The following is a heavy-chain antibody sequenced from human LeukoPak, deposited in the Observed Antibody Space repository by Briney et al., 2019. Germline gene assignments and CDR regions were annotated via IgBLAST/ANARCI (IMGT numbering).Heavy chain of an antibody. V-gene: IGHV3-30-3*01. J-gene: IGHJ4*02. CDR3: AKEGAGSSWPYYFDY. CDR2: ISYDGSNK. CDR1: GFTFSSYA. D-gene: IGHD6-13*01. Sequence: GGSLRLSCAASGFTFSSYAMHWVRQAPGKGLERVAVISYDGSNKYYADSVKGRFTISRDNSKNTLYLQMNSLRAEDTAVYYCAKEGAGSSWPYYFDYWGQGTLVTVSS.